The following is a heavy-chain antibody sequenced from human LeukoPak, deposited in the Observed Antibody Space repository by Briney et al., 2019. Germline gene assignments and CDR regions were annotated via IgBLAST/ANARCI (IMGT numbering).Heavy chain of an antibody. V-gene: IGHV1-69*05. J-gene: IGHJ3*02. D-gene: IGHD3-22*01. CDR2: IIPIFCTA. Sequence: SVKVSCKASGGTFSSYAISWVRQAPGQGLEWMGGIIPIFCTANYAQKFQGRVTITTDEYTSTAYMELSSLRSEDTAVYYCARDRQHYYDSSVHDAFDIWGQGTMVTVSS. CDR3: ARDRQHYYDSSVHDAFDI. CDR1: GGTFSSYA.